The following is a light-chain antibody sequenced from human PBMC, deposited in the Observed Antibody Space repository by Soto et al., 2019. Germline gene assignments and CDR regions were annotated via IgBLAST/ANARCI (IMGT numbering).Light chain of an antibody. CDR3: LQYNSYPWT. J-gene: IGKJ2*02. Sequence: DIQMTQSPSTLSASVGDRVTITCRASLSVSTWLAWYQQKPGKAPILLIYKASSLQSGVPSRFSGSGFGTEFTRTISSLQPDDFATYYCLQYNSYPWTFGQGTKLEI. CDR2: KAS. CDR1: LSVSTW. V-gene: IGKV1-5*03.